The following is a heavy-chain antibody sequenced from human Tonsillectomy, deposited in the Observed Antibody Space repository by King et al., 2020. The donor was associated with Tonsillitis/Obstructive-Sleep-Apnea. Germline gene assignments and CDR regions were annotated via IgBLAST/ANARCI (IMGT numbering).Heavy chain of an antibody. J-gene: IGHJ3*02. CDR3: AKDIRGGAALFGPNAFDI. CDR2: ISWNSGSI. CDR1: GFTFDDYA. V-gene: IGHV3-9*01. Sequence: VQLVESGGGLVQPGRSLRLSCAASGFTFDDYAMHWVRQAPGKGLEWVSGISWNSGSIGYADSVKGRFTISRDNAKNSLYLQMNSLRAEDTALYYCAKDIRGGAALFGPNAFDIWGQGTMVTVSS. D-gene: IGHD3-10*02.